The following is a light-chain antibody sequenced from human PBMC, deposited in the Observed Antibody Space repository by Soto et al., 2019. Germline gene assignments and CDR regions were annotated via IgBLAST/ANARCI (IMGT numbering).Light chain of an antibody. CDR3: QESYSTLQYT. CDR1: QSISNY. CDR2: TAS. Sequence: DIPMTQSPSSLSASVGDRVTITCRASQSISNYLNWYQQKPGKAPNLLIYTASSLQSGVPSRFSGSGSGTDFTLTISSLQPEDFATYYCQESYSTLQYTFGQGTKLEIK. V-gene: IGKV1-39*01. J-gene: IGKJ2*01.